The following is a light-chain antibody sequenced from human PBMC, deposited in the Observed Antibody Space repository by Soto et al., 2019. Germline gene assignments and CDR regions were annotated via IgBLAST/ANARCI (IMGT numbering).Light chain of an antibody. CDR2: GAS. CDR1: QSVDSDY. V-gene: IGKV3-20*01. CDR3: HQYGDSPT. Sequence: EIVLTQSPGTLSLSPGERATLSCKASQSVDSDYLAWYQQKPGQAPRLLIYGASTRATGIPDRFSGSGSGTDFTLTISRLEPEDFAVYYCHQYGDSPTFGQGNKVDI. J-gene: IGKJ1*01.